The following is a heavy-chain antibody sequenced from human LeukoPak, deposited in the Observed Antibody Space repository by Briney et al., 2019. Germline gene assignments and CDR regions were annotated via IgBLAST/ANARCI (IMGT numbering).Heavy chain of an antibody. J-gene: IGHJ4*02. CDR1: GYTFTSYG. CDR3: ARALPKKYCSDGSCYLDY. CDR2: ISAYNGNT. D-gene: IGHD2-15*01. Sequence: GASVKVSCKASGYTFTSYGISWVRQAPGQGLEWMGWISAYNGNTNYAQKLQGRVTMTTDTSTSTAYMELGSLRSDDTAVYYCARALPKKYCSDGSCYLDYWGQGTLVTVSS. V-gene: IGHV1-18*01.